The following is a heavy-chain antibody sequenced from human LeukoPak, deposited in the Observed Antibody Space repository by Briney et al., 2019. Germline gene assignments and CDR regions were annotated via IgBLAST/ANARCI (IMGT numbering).Heavy chain of an antibody. CDR2: IYTSGST. D-gene: IGHD3-10*01. V-gene: IGHV4-61*02. Sequence: SETLSLTCTVSGGSISSGSYYWSWIRQPAGKGLEWIGRIYTSGSTNYNPSLKSRVTISVDTSKNQFSLKLSSVTAADTAVYYCARDRSGTNYYGSGNYYYYYMDVWGKGTTVTISS. CDR3: ARDRSGTNYYGSGNYYYYYMDV. CDR1: GGSISSGSYY. J-gene: IGHJ6*03.